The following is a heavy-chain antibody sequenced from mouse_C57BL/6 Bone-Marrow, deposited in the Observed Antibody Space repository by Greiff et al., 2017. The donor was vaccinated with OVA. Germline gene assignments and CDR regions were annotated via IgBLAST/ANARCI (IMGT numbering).Heavy chain of an antibody. J-gene: IGHJ3*01. CDR1: GYTFTSYW. D-gene: IGHD4-1*01. CDR2: FHPSDSDT. CDR3: AIRLTETWCAY. Sequence: VQLQQPGAELVKPGASVTVSCKASGYTFTSYWMNWVKQRPGQGLEWLGRFHPSDSDTNYNQKFKGKATLTVDKSSSTAYMQLSILTSEDSAFYYCAIRLTETWCAYWGQGTLVTVSA. V-gene: IGHV1-74*01.